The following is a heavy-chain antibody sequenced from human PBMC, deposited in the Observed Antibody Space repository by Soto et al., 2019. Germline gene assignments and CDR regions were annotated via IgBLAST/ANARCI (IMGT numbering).Heavy chain of an antibody. CDR1: GFTFSSYG. V-gene: IGHV3-30*18. D-gene: IGHD2-15*01. CDR3: AKNLPIGGFHTAVFDY. CDR2: ISYDGSNK. J-gene: IGHJ4*02. Sequence: QVQLLESGGGVVQPGRSLRLSCAASGFTFSSYGMDWVRQAPGKGLEWVAVISYDGSNKYYADSVNGRFTISRDNSKNTLYLQMNSLRGEDTAVYYCAKNLPIGGFHTAVFDYWGQGTQVTVSS.